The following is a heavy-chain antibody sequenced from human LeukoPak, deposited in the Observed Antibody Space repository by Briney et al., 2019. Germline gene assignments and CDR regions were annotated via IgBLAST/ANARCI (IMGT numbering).Heavy chain of an antibody. CDR2: INHSGST. Sequence: PSETLSHTCAVYGGSFSGYYWSWIRQPPGKGLEWIGEINHSGSTNYNPSLKSRVTISVDTSKNQFSLKLSSVTAADTAVYYCATSYSSSSGIDYWGQGTLVTVSS. CDR3: ATSYSSSSGIDY. D-gene: IGHD6-6*01. V-gene: IGHV4-34*01. CDR1: GGSFSGYY. J-gene: IGHJ4*02.